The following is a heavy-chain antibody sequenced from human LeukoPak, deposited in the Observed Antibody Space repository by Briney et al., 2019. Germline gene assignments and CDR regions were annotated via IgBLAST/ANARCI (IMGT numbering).Heavy chain of an antibody. Sequence: GSLRLSCAASGFTFSSYAMSWIRQPPGKGLEWIGEINHSGSTNYNPSLKSRVTISVDTSKNQFSPKLSSVTAADTAVYYCALDYYDSSGYYSESHDAFDIWGQGTMVTVSS. J-gene: IGHJ3*02. CDR1: GFTFSSYA. CDR2: INHSGST. D-gene: IGHD3-22*01. CDR3: ALDYYDSSGYYSESHDAFDI. V-gene: IGHV4-34*08.